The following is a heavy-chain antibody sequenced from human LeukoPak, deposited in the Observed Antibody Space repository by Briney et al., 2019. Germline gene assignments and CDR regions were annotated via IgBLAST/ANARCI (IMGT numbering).Heavy chain of an antibody. V-gene: IGHV3-23*01. D-gene: IGHD5-12*01. CDR1: GFTFSSFA. Sequence: GGPLRLSCAASGFTFSSFAMSWVRQAPGKGLEWVSSISGGSASIYYADSVKGRFTISRDNAKNTLYLQMNSLRVEDTAVYYCAREGRVSGYDFDCWGQGTLVTVSS. J-gene: IGHJ4*02. CDR2: ISGGSASI. CDR3: AREGRVSGYDFDC.